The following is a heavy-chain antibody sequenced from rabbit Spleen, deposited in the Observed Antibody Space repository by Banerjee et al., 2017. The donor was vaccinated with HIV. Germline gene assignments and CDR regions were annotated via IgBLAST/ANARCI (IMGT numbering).Heavy chain of an antibody. CDR3: ARNYVNAFDP. V-gene: IGHV1S47*01. CDR1: GFDFYNYG. J-gene: IGHJ2*01. D-gene: IGHD1-1*01. Sequence: QEQLVESGGGLVQPGGSLKLSCKASGFDFYNYGVSWVRQAPGKGLEWIGYIEPLFGSTYYASRVNGRFSISRENTQNTVSLQLNSLTAADTATYFCARNYVNAFDPWGQGTLVTVS. CDR2: IEPLFGST.